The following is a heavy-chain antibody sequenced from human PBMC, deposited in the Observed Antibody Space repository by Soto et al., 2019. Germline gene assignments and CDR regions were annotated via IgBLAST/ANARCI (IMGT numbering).Heavy chain of an antibody. D-gene: IGHD3-10*01. CDR1: GFTFSTYA. CDR3: AKDFFGWFGPHFGY. V-gene: IGHV3-23*01. CDR2: ISGSGDGT. Sequence: PGGSLRLSCXASGFTFSTYAMSWVRQAPGKGLEWVSGISGSGDGTYYADSVEGRLTISRDNSKNTLYLQMNSLRAEDTAVYYCAKDFFGWFGPHFGYWGQGTLVTVSS. J-gene: IGHJ4*02.